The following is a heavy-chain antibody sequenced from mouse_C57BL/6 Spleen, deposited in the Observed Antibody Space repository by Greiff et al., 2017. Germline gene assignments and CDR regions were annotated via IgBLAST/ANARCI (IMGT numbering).Heavy chain of an antibody. V-gene: IGHV1-64*01. CDR1: GYTFTSYW. D-gene: IGHD2-4*01. J-gene: IGHJ2*01. CDR3: ARKRNYDHCFGY. CDR2: IHPNSGST. Sequence: QVQLQQPGAELVKPGASVKLSCKASGYTFTSYWMHWVKQRPGQGLEWIGMIHPNSGSTNYNEKFKSKATLTVDKSSSTAYMQLSSLTSEDSAVDDGARKRNYDHCFGYGGRGTTLTVSA.